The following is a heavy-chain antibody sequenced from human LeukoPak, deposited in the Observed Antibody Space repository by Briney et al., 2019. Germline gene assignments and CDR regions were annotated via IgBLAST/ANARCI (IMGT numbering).Heavy chain of an antibody. J-gene: IGHJ4*02. CDR1: GFTFSSYS. CDR3: ARARIFGVVRAFGY. D-gene: IGHD3-3*01. Sequence: GGSLRLSCAASGFTFSSYSMNWVRQAPGKGLEWVSSISSSSSYIYYADSVKGRFTISRDNAKNSLYLQVNSLRAEDTAVYYCARARIFGVVRAFGYWGQGTLVTVSS. V-gene: IGHV3-21*01. CDR2: ISSSSSYI.